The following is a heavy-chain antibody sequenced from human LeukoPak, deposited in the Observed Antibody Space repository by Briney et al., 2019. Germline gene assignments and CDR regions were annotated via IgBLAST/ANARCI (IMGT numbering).Heavy chain of an antibody. CDR1: GGSISSYY. CDR3: ARHQPQEYYYADGGYFDY. Sequence: SETLSLTCTVSGGSISSYYWSWIRQPPGKGLGWIGYIFYSGSTNYNPSLKSRVTISVDTSKNQSSLKLSSVTAADTAVYYCARHQPQEYYYADGGYFDYWGQGTLVTVSS. CDR2: IFYSGST. V-gene: IGHV4-59*08. D-gene: IGHD3-10*01. J-gene: IGHJ4*02.